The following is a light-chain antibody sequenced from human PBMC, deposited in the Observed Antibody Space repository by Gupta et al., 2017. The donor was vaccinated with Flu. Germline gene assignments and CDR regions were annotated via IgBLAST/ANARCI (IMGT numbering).Light chain of an antibody. Sequence: SITISRTGTSSDVGNYTYVSWYQQHPGKPPKLIICEVNKRPSGVSSRFSGSKSGNTASLTISGLQAEDEANYYCSSYTSSSTYVFGTGTQVTVL. J-gene: IGLJ1*01. CDR3: SSYTSSSTYV. CDR1: SSDVGNYTY. V-gene: IGLV2-14*01. CDR2: EVN.